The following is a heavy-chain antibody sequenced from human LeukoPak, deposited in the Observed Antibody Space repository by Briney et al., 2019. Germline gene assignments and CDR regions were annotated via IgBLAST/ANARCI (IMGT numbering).Heavy chain of an antibody. Sequence: GGSLRLSCAASGFTFSDYYMSWIRQAPGKGLEWVSYISSSGSTIYYADSVKGRFTISRDNAKNSLYLQMNSLRAEDTAVYYCATHELKDAFDIWGQGTMVTASS. CDR1: GFTFSDYY. J-gene: IGHJ3*02. CDR3: ATHELKDAFDI. CDR2: ISSSGSTI. D-gene: IGHD3-10*01. V-gene: IGHV3-11*04.